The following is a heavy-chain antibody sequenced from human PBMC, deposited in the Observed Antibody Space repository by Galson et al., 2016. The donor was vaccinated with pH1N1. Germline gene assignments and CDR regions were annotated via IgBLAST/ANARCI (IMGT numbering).Heavy chain of an antibody. J-gene: IGHJ4*02. CDR3: VRAVGRAEAN. CDR2: IKQDGSEK. D-gene: IGHD1-26*01. V-gene: IGHV3-7*01. Sequence: SLRLSCAASGFSLSMYWMSWVRQAPGKGLEWLANIKQDGSEKYYVDSVKGRFIISRDYSKTSLYLQMNSLRAEDTAMYYCVRAVGRAEANWGQGTLVTVSS. CDR1: GFSLSMYW.